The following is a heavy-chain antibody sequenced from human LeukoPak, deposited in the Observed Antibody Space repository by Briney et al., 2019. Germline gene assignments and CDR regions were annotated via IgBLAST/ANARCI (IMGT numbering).Heavy chain of an antibody. CDR3: ARRAMIVVVSQPSDAFDI. D-gene: IGHD3-22*01. CDR1: GGSISSGDYY. V-gene: IGHV4-30-4*01. Sequence: SQTLSLTCTVSGGSISSGDYYWSWIRQPPGKGLEWIGYIYYSGSTYYNPSLKSRVTISVDTSKNQFSLKLSSVTAADTAVYYRARRAMIVVVSQPSDAFDIWGQGTMVTVSS. CDR2: IYYSGST. J-gene: IGHJ3*02.